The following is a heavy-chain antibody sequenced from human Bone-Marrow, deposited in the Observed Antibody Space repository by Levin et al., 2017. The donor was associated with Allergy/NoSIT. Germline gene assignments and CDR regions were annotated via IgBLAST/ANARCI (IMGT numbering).Heavy chain of an antibody. J-gene: IGHJ4*02. CDR1: GFSLSTSGVG. V-gene: IGHV2-5*02. Sequence: SGPTLVKPTQTLTLTCTFSGFSLSTSGVGVGWIRQPPGKALEWLALIYWDDDKRYSPSLKSRLTITKDTSKNQVVLTMTNMDPVDTATYYCARNYDFWSGYYTLDYWGQGTLVTVSS. CDR2: IYWDDDK. D-gene: IGHD3-3*01. CDR3: ARNYDFWSGYYTLDY.